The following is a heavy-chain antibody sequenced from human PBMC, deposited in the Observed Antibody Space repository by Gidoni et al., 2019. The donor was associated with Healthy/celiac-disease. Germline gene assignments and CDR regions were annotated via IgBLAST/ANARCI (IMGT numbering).Heavy chain of an antibody. D-gene: IGHD6-19*01. CDR2: INPNSGGT. CDR3: ARDLALDSGRGLDAFDI. Sequence: QVQLVQSGAEVKKPGASVKVSCKASGYTFTGYYMHWVRQAPGQGLEWMGWINPNSGGTNYAQKFQGWVTMTRDTSISTAYMELSRLRSDDTAVYYCARDLALDSGRGLDAFDIWGQGTMVTVSS. CDR1: GYTFTGYY. J-gene: IGHJ3*02. V-gene: IGHV1-2*04.